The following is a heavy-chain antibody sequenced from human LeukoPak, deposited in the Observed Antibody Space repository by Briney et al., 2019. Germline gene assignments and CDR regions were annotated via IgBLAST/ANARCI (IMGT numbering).Heavy chain of an antibody. CDR2: INSNSGGT. D-gene: IGHD2-2*01. V-gene: IGHV1-2*02. CDR3: ARGTEDIVVVPAAMGIFDY. CDR1: GYTFTGYY. Sequence: ASVKVSCKASGYTFTGYYMHWVRQAPGQGLEWMGWINSNSGGTNYAQKFQGRVTMTRDTSISTAYMELSRLRSDDTAVYYCARGTEDIVVVPAAMGIFDYWGQGTLVTVSS. J-gene: IGHJ4*02.